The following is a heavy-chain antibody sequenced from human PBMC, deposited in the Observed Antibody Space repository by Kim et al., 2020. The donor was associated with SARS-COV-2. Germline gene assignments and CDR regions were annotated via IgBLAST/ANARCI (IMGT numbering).Heavy chain of an antibody. Sequence: GESLKISCKGSGYILSSYWIGWVCQMPGKGLEWMGIIYPGDSDTRYSPSFQGQVTISADKSISTAYLQWSSLKASDTAMYYCATSPSYDYVWGSFDYWGQGTLVTVSS. J-gene: IGHJ4*02. D-gene: IGHD3-16*01. CDR2: IYPGDSDT. CDR1: GYILSSYW. V-gene: IGHV5-51*01. CDR3: ATSPSYDYVWGSFDY.